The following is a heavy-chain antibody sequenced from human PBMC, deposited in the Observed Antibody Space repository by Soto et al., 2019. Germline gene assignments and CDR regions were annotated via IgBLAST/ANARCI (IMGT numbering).Heavy chain of an antibody. CDR1: GFTFSSYG. V-gene: IGHV3-48*01. CDR2: ITTGSGTI. J-gene: IGHJ6*02. Sequence: GGSLILSCAASGFTFSSYGMNWVRQAPGKGIEWVSYITTGSGTIHYADSVKGRFTISRDNAKNSLYLQMISLRAEDTAVYYCARGYYYYTMDVWGQGTTVTVSS. CDR3: ARGYYYYTMDV.